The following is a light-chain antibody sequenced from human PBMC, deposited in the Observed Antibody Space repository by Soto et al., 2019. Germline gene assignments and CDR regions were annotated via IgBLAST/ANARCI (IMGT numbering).Light chain of an antibody. CDR1: QGISNY. CDR2: AAS. CDR3: QKYNSAPHT. J-gene: IGKJ2*01. V-gene: IGKV1-27*01. Sequence: DIQITPSPSSLSASGGDRVTITCRASQGISNYLAWYQQKPGKVPKRLIYAASTLQSGVPSRFSGSGSGTDFTLTISSLQPEDVATYYCQKYNSAPHTFGQGTKLEIK.